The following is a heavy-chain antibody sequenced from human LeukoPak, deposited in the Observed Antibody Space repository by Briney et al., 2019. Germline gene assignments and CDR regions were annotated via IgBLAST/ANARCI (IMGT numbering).Heavy chain of an antibody. Sequence: GGSLRLSCAASGFTFSSYGMHWVRQAPGKGLEWVAVIWYDGSNKYYADSVKGRFTISRDNSKNTLYLQMNSLRAEDTAVYYCARDGGNWRNFDYWGQGTLVIVSS. J-gene: IGHJ4*02. CDR3: ARDGGNWRNFDY. V-gene: IGHV3-33*01. CDR2: IWYDGSNK. CDR1: GFTFSSYG. D-gene: IGHD1-1*01.